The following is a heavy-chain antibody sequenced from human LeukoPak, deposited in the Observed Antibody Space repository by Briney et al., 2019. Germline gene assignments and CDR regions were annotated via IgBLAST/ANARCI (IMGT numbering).Heavy chain of an antibody. V-gene: IGHV3-21*01. Sequence: GGSLRLSCAASGFTFSSYSMNWVRQAPGKGLEWVSSISSSSSYIYYADSVKGRFTISRDNTKNSLFLQMNSLRVDDMAVYYCARGRGWVDYWGQGTLVTVSS. CDR2: ISSSSSYI. CDR1: GFTFSSYS. D-gene: IGHD3-16*01. CDR3: ARGRGWVDY. J-gene: IGHJ4*02.